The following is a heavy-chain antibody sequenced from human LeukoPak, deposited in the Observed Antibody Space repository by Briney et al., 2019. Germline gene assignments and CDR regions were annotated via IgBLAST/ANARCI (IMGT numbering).Heavy chain of an antibody. CDR1: GFTFSSYW. D-gene: IGHD3-16*01. Sequence: PGGPLRLSCAASGFTFSSYWMHWVRQGPGKGLVWVSRMGTDGSSTDYADSVKGRFTISRENAKNTLYLQMNSLRAEDTAVYYCARTRTLPIAGGFDTWGQGSLVSLS. V-gene: IGHV3-74*01. J-gene: IGHJ5*02. CDR2: MGTDGSST. CDR3: ARTRTLPIAGGFDT.